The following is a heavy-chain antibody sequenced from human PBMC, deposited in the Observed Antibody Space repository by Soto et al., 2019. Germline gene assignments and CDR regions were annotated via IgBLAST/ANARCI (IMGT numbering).Heavy chain of an antibody. J-gene: IGHJ4*02. CDR1: GFSFKNYD. D-gene: IGHD3-3*01. V-gene: IGHV3-23*01. CDR3: AKVGPQSTSPDY. Sequence: PGGSLRLSCAVSGFSFKNYDMVWVRQTPGKGLEWVSTLRDGGGRTSYGDSVRGRFTISRDNSKNTLYLQMNSLRAEDTAVYYCAKVGPQSTSPDYWGQGTLVTVSS. CDR2: LRDGGGRT.